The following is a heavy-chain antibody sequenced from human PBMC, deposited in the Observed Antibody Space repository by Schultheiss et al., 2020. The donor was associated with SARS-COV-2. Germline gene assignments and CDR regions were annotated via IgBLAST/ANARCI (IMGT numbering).Heavy chain of an antibody. D-gene: IGHD4-17*01. Sequence: ASVKVSCKASGYTFTGYYMHWVRQAPGQGLEWMGWINPNSGGTNYAQKFQGRVTMTRNTSISTAYMELSSLRSEDTAVYYCARGYDYGDTDYWGQGTLVTVSS. V-gene: IGHV1-2*02. CDR1: GYTFTGYY. J-gene: IGHJ4*02. CDR3: ARGYDYGDTDY. CDR2: INPNSGGT.